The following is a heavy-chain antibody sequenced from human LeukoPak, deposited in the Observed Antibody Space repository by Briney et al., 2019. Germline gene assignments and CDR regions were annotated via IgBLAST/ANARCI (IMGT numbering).Heavy chain of an antibody. CDR1: GFTLSSDW. D-gene: IGHD6-19*01. CDR3: ARGRYRSRSGGYYFDI. Sequence: GGSLSLSCVVSGFTLSSDWMSWVRQDPGKGLEWVANLKKDGIEKYYVESVKGRFTISRDNAKNSLYRQMSSLRAEETAVYYCARGRYRSRSGGYYFDIWGQGTLVTVSS. J-gene: IGHJ4*02. V-gene: IGHV3-7*01. CDR2: LKKDGIEK.